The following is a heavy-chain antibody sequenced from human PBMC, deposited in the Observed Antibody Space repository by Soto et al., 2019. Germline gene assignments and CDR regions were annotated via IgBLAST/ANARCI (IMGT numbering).Heavy chain of an antibody. J-gene: IGHJ4*02. D-gene: IGHD2-15*01. CDR2: IYYSGSI. Sequence: PPGKGLEWIGYIYYSGSINYNPSLKSRVTISVDTSKNQFSLKLSSVTAADTAVYYCARLPPDCSGGSCYWKGFDYWGQGTLVTVS. V-gene: IGHV4-59*08. CDR3: ARLPPDCSGGSCYWKGFDY.